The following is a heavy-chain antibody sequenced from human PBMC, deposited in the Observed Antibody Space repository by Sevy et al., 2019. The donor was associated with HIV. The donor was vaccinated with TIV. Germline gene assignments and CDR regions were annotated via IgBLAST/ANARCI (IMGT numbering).Heavy chain of an antibody. J-gene: IGHJ4*02. D-gene: IGHD3-10*01. CDR2: IYNDGST. Sequence: GGSLRLSCAASGFTVSSNYMSWVRQAPGKGLEWVSVIYNDGSTDYADSVKGRFTISRDTSKNTLYLQMNSLRAEDTAIYYCAKLPSTVMFREKGYWGQGTRVTVSS. CDR1: GFTVSSNY. V-gene: IGHV3-53*01. CDR3: AKLPSTVMFREKGY.